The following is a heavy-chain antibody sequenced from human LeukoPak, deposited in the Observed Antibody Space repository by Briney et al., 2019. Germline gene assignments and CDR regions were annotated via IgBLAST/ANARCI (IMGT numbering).Heavy chain of an antibody. J-gene: IGHJ4*02. D-gene: IGHD2-21*01. Sequence: SETLSLTCTVSGGSTSDYYWNWIRQPPGKGLEWIGYIYYRGTTNYNPSLNSRVTISLDSSKNQFSLRLNSVTAADTAVYYCARDVFRGFDSWGQGTLVTVSS. CDR3: ARDVFRGFDS. V-gene: IGHV4-59*01. CDR2: IYYRGTT. CDR1: GGSTSDYY.